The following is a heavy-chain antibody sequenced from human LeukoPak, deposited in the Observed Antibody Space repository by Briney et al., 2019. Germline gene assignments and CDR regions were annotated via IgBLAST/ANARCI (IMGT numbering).Heavy chain of an antibody. CDR2: IYYSGST. J-gene: IGHJ4*02. D-gene: IGHD5-12*01. CDR1: GGSISSYY. Sequence: SETLSLTCTVSGGSISSYYWSWLRQPPGKGLEWIGYIYYSGSTNYNPSLKSRVTISVDTSKSQFSLKLSSVTAADTAVYYCARGGYSGYPNDLIDYWGQGTLVTVSS. V-gene: IGHV4-59*01. CDR3: ARGGYSGYPNDLIDY.